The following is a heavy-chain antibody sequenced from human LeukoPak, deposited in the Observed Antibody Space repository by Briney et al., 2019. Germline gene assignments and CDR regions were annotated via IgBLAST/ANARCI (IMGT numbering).Heavy chain of an antibody. Sequence: PGGSLRLSCAASGFTFSTYVVNWVRQAPGKGLEWVSTITGSGGSTYYADSVKGRFTISRDNAKNSLYLQMNSLRAEDTAVYYCARDQSRGLVGASPDAFDIWGQGTMVTVSS. V-gene: IGHV3-23*01. CDR1: GFTFSTYV. CDR2: ITGSGGST. D-gene: IGHD1-26*01. CDR3: ARDQSRGLVGASPDAFDI. J-gene: IGHJ3*02.